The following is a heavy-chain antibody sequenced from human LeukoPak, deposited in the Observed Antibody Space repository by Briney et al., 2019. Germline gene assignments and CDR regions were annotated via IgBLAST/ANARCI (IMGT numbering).Heavy chain of an antibody. Sequence: ASVKVSCKVSGYTLTELSMHWVRQAPGKGLEWMGGFDPEDGETIYAQKFQGRVTMTVDTSTDTAYMELSSLRSEDTAVYYCATDIQTDTAMVNSWGGYWGQGTLVTVSS. V-gene: IGHV1-24*01. CDR3: ATDIQTDTAMVNSWGGY. CDR2: FDPEDGET. J-gene: IGHJ4*02. CDR1: GYTLTELS. D-gene: IGHD5-18*01.